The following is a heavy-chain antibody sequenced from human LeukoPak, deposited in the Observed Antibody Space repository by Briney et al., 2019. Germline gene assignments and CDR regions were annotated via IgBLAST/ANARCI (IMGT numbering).Heavy chain of an antibody. J-gene: IGHJ4*02. V-gene: IGHV3-23*01. CDR2: ITGAGNI. D-gene: IGHD2-15*01. Sequence: GGSLRLSCAASGFTFDGYAMSWVRQAPGKGLEWVSTITGAGNIYYADSVKGRFTISRDNSKNTLYLQMNSLRAEDTAVYYCAKSRLGAANPGDFDYWGQGTLVTVSS. CDR1: GFTFDGYA. CDR3: AKSRLGAANPGDFDY.